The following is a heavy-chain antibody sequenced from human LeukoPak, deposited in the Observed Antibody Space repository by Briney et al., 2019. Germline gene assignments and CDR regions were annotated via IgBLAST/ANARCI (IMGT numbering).Heavy chain of an antibody. CDR2: IYYSGST. V-gene: IGHV4-39*01. D-gene: IGHD2-2*01. CDR1: GGSITSSSYF. Sequence: SETLSLTCTVSGGSITSSSYFWGWIRQSPGKGLEWIGTIYYSGSTYYTPSLKSRVTISVDTSKNQFSLKLRSVTAADTAVYYCARPAPEYCSVTSCWGTWGQGTLVTVAS. J-gene: IGHJ5*02. CDR3: ARPAPEYCSVTSCWGT.